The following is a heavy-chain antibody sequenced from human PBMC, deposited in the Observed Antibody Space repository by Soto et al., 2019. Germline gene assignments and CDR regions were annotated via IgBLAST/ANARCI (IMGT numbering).Heavy chain of an antibody. CDR1: GFSLSNAKMG. D-gene: IGHD6-6*01. Sequence: QVTLKESGPVVVKPPETLTLTCTVSGFSLSNAKMGVSWIRQPPGKALEWLAHIFSRDEKSYFPSLKRRLIIFKDTSKSQVVLTMTNMDPVYTATYYCARIAARRGAFDIWGQGTMVAVSS. CDR3: ARIAARRGAFDI. V-gene: IGHV2-26*01. J-gene: IGHJ3*02. CDR2: IFSRDEK.